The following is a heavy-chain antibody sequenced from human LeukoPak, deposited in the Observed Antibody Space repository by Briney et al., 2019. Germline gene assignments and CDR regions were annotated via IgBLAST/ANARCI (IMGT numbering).Heavy chain of an antibody. Sequence: GGPLRPSGAASGFPSISYELTWSPQPPGKGLEWVSYISSSGSTIYYADSVKGRFTISRDNAKNSLYLQMNSLRAEDTAVYYCARAPPVTPFDYWGQGTLVTVSS. J-gene: IGHJ4*02. D-gene: IGHD4-17*01. V-gene: IGHV3-48*03. CDR2: ISSSGSTI. CDR1: GFPSISYE. CDR3: ARAPPVTPFDY.